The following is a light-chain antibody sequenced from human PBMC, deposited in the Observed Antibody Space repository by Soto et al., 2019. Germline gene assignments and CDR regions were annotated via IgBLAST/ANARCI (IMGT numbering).Light chain of an antibody. Sequence: EIVLTQSPGTLSLSPGERATLSCRASQSVSSSYLAWYQQKPGQALRLLIYGASSRATGIPDRFSGRGSGTDFTLTISRLEPEDFAXXXCQQYXSSLTFGGGTKVDIK. V-gene: IGKV3-20*01. J-gene: IGKJ4*01. CDR2: GAS. CDR3: QQYXSSLT. CDR1: QSVSSSY.